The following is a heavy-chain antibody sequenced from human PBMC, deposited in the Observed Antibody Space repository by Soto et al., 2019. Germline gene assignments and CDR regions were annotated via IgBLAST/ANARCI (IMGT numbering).Heavy chain of an antibody. CDR3: AKDTIAVAPTFDY. CDR1: GFTFSSYG. V-gene: IGHV3-30*18. J-gene: IGHJ4*02. Sequence: QVQLVEFGGGVVQPGRSLRLSCAASGFTFSSYGMHWVRQAPGKGLEWVAVISYDGSNKYYADSVKGRFTISRDNSKNTLYLQMNSLRAEDTAVYYCAKDTIAVAPTFDYWGQGTLVTVSS. D-gene: IGHD6-19*01. CDR2: ISYDGSNK.